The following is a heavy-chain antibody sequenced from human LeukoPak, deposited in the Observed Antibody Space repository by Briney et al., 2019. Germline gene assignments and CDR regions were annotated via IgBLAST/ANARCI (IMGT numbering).Heavy chain of an antibody. CDR1: GFTFSRLG. V-gene: IGHV3-33*01. Sequence: GGSLRLSCATSGFTFSRLGMQWVRQAPGKGLEWVAVIHNDGTMGQYADSVKGRFTISKDFSQDTLYLQMNSLRDDDTAVYYCARDPYDFWSGYSSDNWFDPWGQGTLVTVSS. D-gene: IGHD3-3*01. J-gene: IGHJ5*02. CDR3: ARDPYDFWSGYSSDNWFDP. CDR2: IHNDGTMG.